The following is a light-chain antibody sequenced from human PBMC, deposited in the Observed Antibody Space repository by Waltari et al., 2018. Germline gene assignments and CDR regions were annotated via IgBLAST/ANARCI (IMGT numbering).Light chain of an antibody. CDR3: QQYNNWPQT. CDR2: RAS. J-gene: IGKJ1*01. V-gene: IGKV3-15*01. CDR1: ERVSNS. Sequence: EIVMTQSPATLSVSPGERVTLSCRASERVSNSLDLYQQKLGQHPRLLVSRASTRATGIPDRFSASGSGTEFTLTIDSLQSEDFAVYICQQYNNWPQTFGRGTKVEIK.